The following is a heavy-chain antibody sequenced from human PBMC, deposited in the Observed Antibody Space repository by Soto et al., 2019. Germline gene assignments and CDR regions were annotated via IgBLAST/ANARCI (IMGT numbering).Heavy chain of an antibody. CDR3: AKDLDYGVPSEGMDV. Sequence: GGSLRLSCAASGFTFSSYAMHWVRQAPGKGLEWVAVISYDGSNKYYADPVRGRFTISRDNSKNTLYLQMNSLRAEDTAVYYCAKDLDYGVPSEGMDVWGQGTTVTSP. D-gene: IGHD4-17*01. J-gene: IGHJ6*02. CDR1: GFTFSSYA. V-gene: IGHV3-30*04. CDR2: ISYDGSNK.